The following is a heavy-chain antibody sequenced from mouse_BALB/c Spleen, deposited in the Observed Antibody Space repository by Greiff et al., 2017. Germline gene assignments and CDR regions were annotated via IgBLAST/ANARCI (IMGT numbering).Heavy chain of an antibody. Sequence: QVQLQQSGAELVRPGASVTLSCKASGYTFTDYEMHWVKQTPVHGLEWIGAIDPETGGTAYNQKFKGKATLTADKSSSTAYMELRSLTSEDSAVYYCTIYGYDPYYAMDYWGQGTSVTVSS. CDR2: IDPETGGT. J-gene: IGHJ4*01. D-gene: IGHD2-2*01. V-gene: IGHV1-15*01. CDR3: TIYGYDPYYAMDY. CDR1: GYTFTDYE.